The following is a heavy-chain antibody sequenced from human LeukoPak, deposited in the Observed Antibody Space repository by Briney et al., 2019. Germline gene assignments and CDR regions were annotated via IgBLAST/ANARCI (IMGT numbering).Heavy chain of an antibody. D-gene: IGHD1-26*01. J-gene: IGHJ3*02. CDR3: ASRGELPSEVNAFDI. Sequence: GASVKVSCKASGYTFTGYYMHWVRQAPGQGLEWMGWINPNSGGTNYAQKFQGRVTMTRDTSISTAYMELSRLRSDDTAVYYCASRGELPSEVNAFDIWGQGTMVTVSS. V-gene: IGHV1-2*02. CDR1: GYTFTGYY. CDR2: INPNSGGT.